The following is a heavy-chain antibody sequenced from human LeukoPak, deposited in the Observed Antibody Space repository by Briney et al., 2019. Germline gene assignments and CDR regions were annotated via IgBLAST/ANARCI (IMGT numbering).Heavy chain of an antibody. CDR3: ARGITTVTPYYFDY. J-gene: IGHJ4*02. V-gene: IGHV4-34*01. CDR2: INHSGST. Sequence: SETLSLTCAVCGGSFSGYYWSWIRQPPGKGLEWIGEINHSGSTNYNPSLKSRVTISVDTSKNQFSLKLSSVTAADTAVYYCARGITTVTPYYFDYWGQGTLVTVSS. D-gene: IGHD4-17*01. CDR1: GGSFSGYY.